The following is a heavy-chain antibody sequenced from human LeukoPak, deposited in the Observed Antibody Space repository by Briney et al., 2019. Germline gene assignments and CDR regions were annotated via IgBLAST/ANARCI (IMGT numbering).Heavy chain of an antibody. Sequence: GGSLRLSCAASGFTFSSYWMSWVRQAPGKGLEWVANIKQDGSEKYYVDSVKGRFTISRDNAKNSLYLQMNSLRAEDTAVYYCAREDIVVVPVPEGGEYDYWGQGTLVTVSS. CDR2: IKQDGSEK. CDR1: GFTFSSYW. V-gene: IGHV3-7*01. CDR3: AREDIVVVPVPEGGEYDY. D-gene: IGHD2-2*01. J-gene: IGHJ4*02.